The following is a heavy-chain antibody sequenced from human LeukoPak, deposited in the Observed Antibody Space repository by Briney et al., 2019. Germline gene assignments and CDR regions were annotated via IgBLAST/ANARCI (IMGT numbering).Heavy chain of an antibody. CDR1: GYTFTSYG. V-gene: IGHV1-18*01. CDR3: ARTPKAPAAPLDWDFDY. CDR2: ISAYNGNT. D-gene: IGHD2-2*01. Sequence: ASVKVSCKASGYTFTSYGISWVRQAPGQGLEWMGWISAYNGNTNYAQKLQGRVTMTTDTSTSTAYMELRSLRSDDTVVYYCARTPKAPAAPLDWDFDYWGQGTLVTVSS. J-gene: IGHJ4*02.